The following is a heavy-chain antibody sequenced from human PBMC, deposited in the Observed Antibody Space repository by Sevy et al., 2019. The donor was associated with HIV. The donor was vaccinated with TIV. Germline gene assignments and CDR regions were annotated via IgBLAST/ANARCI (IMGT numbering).Heavy chain of an antibody. J-gene: IGHJ3*02. V-gene: IGHV1-18*01. Sequence: ASVKVSCKASGYTFTSYGISWVRQAPGQGLEWMGWISAYNGNTNYAQKLQGRVTMTTDTSTSTAYMELWSLRSDDTAVYYCARVGYYGSGSYYKEDDAFDIWGQGTMVTVSS. CDR1: GYTFTSYG. D-gene: IGHD3-10*01. CDR3: ARVGYYGSGSYYKEDDAFDI. CDR2: ISAYNGNT.